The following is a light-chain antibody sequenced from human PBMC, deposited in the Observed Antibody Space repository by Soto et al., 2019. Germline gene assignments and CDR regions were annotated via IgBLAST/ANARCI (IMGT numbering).Light chain of an antibody. CDR3: FSFTTTSTHV. V-gene: IGLV2-8*01. CDR1: SSDVGGYNY. J-gene: IGLJ1*01. Sequence: QSALTQPPSASGSPGQSVTISCTGTSSDVGGYNYVSWYQQHPGKAPKLMIYEVSKRPSGVPDRFSGSKSGNTASLTVSGLQAEDEADYFCFSFTTTSTHVFGTGNKVTGL. CDR2: EVS.